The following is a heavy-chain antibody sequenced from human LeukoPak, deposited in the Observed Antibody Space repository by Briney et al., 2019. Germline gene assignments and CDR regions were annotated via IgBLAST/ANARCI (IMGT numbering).Heavy chain of an antibody. Sequence: SETLSLTCAVYGGSFSGYYWSWIRQPPGKGLEWIGEINHSGSTNYNPSLKSRVTISVDTSKNQFSLKLSSVTAADTAVYYCARGRRGPIVVVPAAMDYWGQGTLVTVSS. CDR2: INHSGST. CDR3: ARGRRGPIVVVPAAMDY. V-gene: IGHV4-34*01. D-gene: IGHD2-2*01. CDR1: GGSFSGYY. J-gene: IGHJ4*02.